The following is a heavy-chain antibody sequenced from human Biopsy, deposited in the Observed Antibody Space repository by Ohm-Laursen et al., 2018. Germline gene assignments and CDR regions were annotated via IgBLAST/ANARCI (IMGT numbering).Heavy chain of an antibody. J-gene: IGHJ3*02. CDR2: IYNSGST. CDR3: ARGEAGVYDALDI. V-gene: IGHV4-59*01. D-gene: IGHD5/OR15-5a*01. Sequence: GTLSLTCSVSGGSMSSYYWTWIRQPPGKGLEWIGYIYNSGSTNYNPSLKSRVTISAAVDTSKSQFSLRLSSVTAADTAMYYCARGEAGVYDALDIWGQGTMVIVSS. CDR1: GGSMSSYY.